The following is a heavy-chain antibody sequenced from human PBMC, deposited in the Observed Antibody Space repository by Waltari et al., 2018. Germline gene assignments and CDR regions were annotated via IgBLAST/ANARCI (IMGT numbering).Heavy chain of an antibody. D-gene: IGHD2-2*01. CDR3: LLCSEVTAATGFFDY. Sequence: EVQLVEFGGGLVQPGGSLRLSCAASGFTFSTYWMNWVRPAPGKGLDWVANIKYDGSEKYYADSVKGRFTISRDNAKNSLYLQMNSLRVEDTAVYYCLLCSEVTAATGFFDYWGQGALVTVSS. CDR1: GFTFSTYW. CDR2: IKYDGSEK. V-gene: IGHV3-7*02. J-gene: IGHJ4*02.